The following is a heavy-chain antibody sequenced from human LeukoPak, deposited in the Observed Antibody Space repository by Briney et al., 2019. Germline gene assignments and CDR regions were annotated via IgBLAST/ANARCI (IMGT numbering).Heavy chain of an antibody. D-gene: IGHD3-22*01. CDR2: IFGTGVSR. CDR3: AKGGYYDSSGLNAFDI. CDR1: GFTFSSHA. J-gene: IGHJ3*02. V-gene: IGHV3-23*01. Sequence: GGSLRLSCAASGFTFSSHAMSWVRQAPGKGLEWVSSIFGTGVSRDYADSVKGRFTVSRDNSNNTLYLQMNSLRAEDTAVYYCAKGGYYDSSGLNAFDIWGQGTMVTVSS.